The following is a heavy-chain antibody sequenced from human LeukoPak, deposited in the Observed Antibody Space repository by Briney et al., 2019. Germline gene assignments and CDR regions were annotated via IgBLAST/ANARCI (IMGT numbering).Heavy chain of an antibody. Sequence: PSETLSLTCTVSSGSISSYYWSWIRQPPGKGLEWIAYIYYSGSTNYNSSLKSRVTISIDTSNNQFSLKLSSVTAADTAVYYCARREHSSGWNYFDSWGQGTLVTVSS. CDR1: SGSISSYY. CDR2: IYYSGST. J-gene: IGHJ4*02. D-gene: IGHD6-19*01. CDR3: ARREHSSGWNYFDS. V-gene: IGHV4-59*08.